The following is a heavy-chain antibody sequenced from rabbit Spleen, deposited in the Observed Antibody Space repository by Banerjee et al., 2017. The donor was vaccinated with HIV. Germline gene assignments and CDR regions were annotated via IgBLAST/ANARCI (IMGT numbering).Heavy chain of an antibody. V-gene: IGHV1S45*01. D-gene: IGHD1-1*01. CDR3: TRDDGSGHYIDGYFNL. J-gene: IGHJ4*01. Sequence: QEQLVESGGGLVKPGASLTLTCTASGFSFSSGYDMSWVRQAPGRGLEWIGFIYTGNGKNYYASWAKGRFPISKTSSTTVTLQVTSLTAADTATYFCTRDDGSGHYIDGYFNLWGPGTLVTVS. CDR2: IYTGNGKN. CDR1: GFSFSSGYD.